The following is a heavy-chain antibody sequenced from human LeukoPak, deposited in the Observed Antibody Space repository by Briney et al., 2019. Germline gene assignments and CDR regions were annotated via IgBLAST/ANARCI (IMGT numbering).Heavy chain of an antibody. CDR1: GGSISSSSYY. V-gene: IGHV4-39*01. D-gene: IGHD3-10*01. J-gene: IGHJ4*02. CDR3: ARQGIGEDDFDY. CDR2: IYYSGST. Sequence: SETQSLTCTVSGGSISSSSYYWGWIRQPPGKGLEWIGSIYYSGSTYYNPSLKSRVTISVDTSKNQFSLKLSSVTAADTAVYYCARQGIGEDDFDYWGQGTLVTVSS.